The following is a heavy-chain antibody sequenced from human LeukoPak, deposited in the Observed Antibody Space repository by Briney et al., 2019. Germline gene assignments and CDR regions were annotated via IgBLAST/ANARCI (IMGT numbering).Heavy chain of an antibody. CDR1: GFTFSNYG. Sequence: GGSLRLSCAASGFTFSNYGMNWVRQAPGKGLEWVSGISGSGGSTYSADSVKGRFIISRDNSKNTLYLQMNSLRAEDTAVYYCAKDERSGYEGNDYWGQGTLVTVSS. J-gene: IGHJ4*02. V-gene: IGHV3-23*01. CDR2: ISGSGGST. D-gene: IGHD6-25*01. CDR3: AKDERSGYEGNDY.